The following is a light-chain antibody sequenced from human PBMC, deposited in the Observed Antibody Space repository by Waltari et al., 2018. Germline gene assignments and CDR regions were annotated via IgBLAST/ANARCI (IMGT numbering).Light chain of an antibody. CDR1: SSAVGSYNL. J-gene: IGLJ3*02. CDR3: CSYAGSAISV. CDR2: DVN. V-gene: IGLV2-23*02. Sequence: QSALTQTATVSGSPGQSITISCTGTSSAVGSYNLVSWYQQPPGKAPTLIIYDVNQPPSGVSNRFSGSKSGNTASLTISGLQAADEADYYCCSYAGSAISVFGGGTRLTVL.